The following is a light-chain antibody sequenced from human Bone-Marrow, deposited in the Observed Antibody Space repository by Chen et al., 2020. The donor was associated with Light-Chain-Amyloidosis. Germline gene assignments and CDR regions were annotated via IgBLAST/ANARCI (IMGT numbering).Light chain of an antibody. CDR1: SANIGAGYD. Sequence: QSVLTQPPSVSGAPGQRGTIFCTGGSANIGAGYDVHWYQHLPGTAPKLLIYANHDRPSGVPDRFSGSKSGTSASLVITGLQAEDEADYHCQSYDSSLNGHVIFGGGTKLTVL. V-gene: IGLV1-40*01. J-gene: IGLJ2*01. CDR2: ANH. CDR3: QSYDSSLNGHVI.